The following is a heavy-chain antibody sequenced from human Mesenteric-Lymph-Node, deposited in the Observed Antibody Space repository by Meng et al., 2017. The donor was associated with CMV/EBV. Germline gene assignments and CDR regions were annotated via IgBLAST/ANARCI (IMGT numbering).Heavy chain of an antibody. D-gene: IGHD3-3*01. CDR3: AKGQDVSFYYFDY. J-gene: IGHJ4*02. CDR2: ISGSGSST. Sequence: GGSLRLSCAASGFTFSSYAMSWVRQAPGKGLEWVSAISGSGSSTYYADSVKGRFTISRDNSKNTLYLQMNSLRAEDTAVYYCAKGQDVSFYYFDYWGQGTLVTVSS. CDR1: GFTFSSYA. V-gene: IGHV3-23*01.